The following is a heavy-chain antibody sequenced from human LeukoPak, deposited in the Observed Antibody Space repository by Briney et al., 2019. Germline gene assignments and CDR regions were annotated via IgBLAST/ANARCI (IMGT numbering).Heavy chain of an antibody. CDR3: ASQLDTATLY. CDR1: GFTFSSYA. V-gene: IGHV3-30*04. CDR2: ISYDGSNK. Sequence: PGGSLRLSCAASGFTFSSYAMHWVRQAPGKGLEWVAVISYDGSNKYYADSVKGRFTISRDNSKSTLYLQMNSLRAEDTAVYYCASQLDTATLYWGQGTLVTVSS. D-gene: IGHD5-24*01. J-gene: IGHJ4*02.